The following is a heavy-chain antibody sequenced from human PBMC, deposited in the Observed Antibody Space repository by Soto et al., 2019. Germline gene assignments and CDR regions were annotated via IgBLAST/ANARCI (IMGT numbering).Heavy chain of an antibody. J-gene: IGHJ4*02. CDR3: AKDPSGSWYTWVDY. CDR1: GFTFSSYA. V-gene: IGHV3-23*01. CDR2: ISGSGGST. D-gene: IGHD6-13*01. Sequence: EVQLLESGGGLVQPGGSLRLSCAASGFTFSSYAMSWVRQAPGKGLECVSAISGSGGSTYYADAVKGRFTISRNNSKNTLYLQMNSLRAEDTAVYYCAKDPSGSWYTWVDYWGQGTLVTVSS.